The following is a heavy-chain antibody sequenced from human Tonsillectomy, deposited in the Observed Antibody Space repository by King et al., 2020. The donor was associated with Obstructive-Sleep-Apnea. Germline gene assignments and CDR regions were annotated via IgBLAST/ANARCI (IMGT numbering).Heavy chain of an antibody. D-gene: IGHD2-15*01. CDR2: IYPGDSDT. J-gene: IGHJ4*02. CDR1: GYRFLTYW. CDR3: ARGGEYYFDY. V-gene: IGHV5-51*01. Sequence: VQLVESGAEVKKPGEALKISCKGSGYRFLTYWIGWVRQMPGKGLEWMGIIYPGDSDTRYSPSFQGQVTISAGESITTAYLQWSSLKASDTAMYYCARGGEYYFDYWGQGTLVTVSS.